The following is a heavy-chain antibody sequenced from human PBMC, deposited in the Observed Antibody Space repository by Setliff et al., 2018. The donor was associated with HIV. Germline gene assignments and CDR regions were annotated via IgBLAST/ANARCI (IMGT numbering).Heavy chain of an antibody. Sequence: ASVKVSCKASGYTFSSYYMHWVRQAPGQGLEWMGIINPSGGSTSYAQKFQGRLTLTRDTSTSTLYMDLRSLKSDDTAVYYCVRESEVPDKVYFHHWGQGTLVTVSS. V-gene: IGHV1-46*01. CDR1: GYTFSSYY. CDR3: VRESEVPDKVYFHH. J-gene: IGHJ1*01. CDR2: INPSGGST. D-gene: IGHD2-8*01.